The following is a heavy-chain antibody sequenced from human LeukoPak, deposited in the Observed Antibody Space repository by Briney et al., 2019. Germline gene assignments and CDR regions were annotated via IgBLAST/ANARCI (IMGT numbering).Heavy chain of an antibody. CDR2: IRNDGSNH. CDR3: LRDYNRRFDY. V-gene: IGHV3-30*02. Sequence: GGSLRLSCAASGFTFSHHGMHWVRQAPGKRLEWVSFIRNDGSNHYYADSVKGRFTISRDNSKNNLYLQMYSLRVEDTSIYYCLRDYNRRFDYWGQGTVVTVSS. J-gene: IGHJ4*02. D-gene: IGHD1-1*01. CDR1: GFTFSHHG.